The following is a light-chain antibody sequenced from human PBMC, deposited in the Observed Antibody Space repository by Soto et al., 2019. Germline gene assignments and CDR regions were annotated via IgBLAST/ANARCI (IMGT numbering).Light chain of an antibody. CDR1: QSVSSY. CDR2: DAS. V-gene: IGKV3-11*01. CDR3: HQRQYWPPIT. Sequence: EIVSPLSPATLSFSLRERATLSCRACQSVSSYLAWYQQKPGQAPRLLIYDASNRATAIPARFSGSGSGTDFTLTISSLEPEDFAVYYCHQRQYWPPITFGQGTRLEIK. J-gene: IGKJ5*01.